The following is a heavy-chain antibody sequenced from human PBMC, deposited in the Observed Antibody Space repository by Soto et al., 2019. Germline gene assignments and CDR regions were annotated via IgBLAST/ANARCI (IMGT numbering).Heavy chain of an antibody. Sequence: SETPSLTCTVSGGSISSGDYYWSWIRQPPGKGLEWIGYIYYSGSTYYNPSLKSRVTISVDTSKNQFSLKLSSVTAADTAVYYCASFYGAGYSYGLYHFDYWGQGTLVPVSS. J-gene: IGHJ4*02. V-gene: IGHV4-30-4*01. D-gene: IGHD5-18*01. CDR2: IYYSGST. CDR3: ASFYGAGYSYGLYHFDY. CDR1: GGSISSGDYY.